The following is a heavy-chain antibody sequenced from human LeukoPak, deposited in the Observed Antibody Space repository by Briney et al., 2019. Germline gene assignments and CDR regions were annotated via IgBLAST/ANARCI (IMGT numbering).Heavy chain of an antibody. Sequence: SETLSLTCTVSGGSISSSSYYWGWIRQPPGKGLEWIGSIYYSGSTYYNPSLKSRVTISVDTSKNQFSLKLSSVTAADTAVYYCARGPTLIWFYFQHWGQGTLVTVSS. CDR2: IYYSGST. J-gene: IGHJ1*01. CDR1: GGSISSSSYY. V-gene: IGHV4-39*07. D-gene: IGHD3-10*01. CDR3: ARGPTLIWFYFQH.